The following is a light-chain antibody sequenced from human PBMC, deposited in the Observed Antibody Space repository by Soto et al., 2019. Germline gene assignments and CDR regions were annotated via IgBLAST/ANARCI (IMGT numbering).Light chain of an antibody. V-gene: IGKV3-20*01. CDR3: QQYVSWT. CDR2: GTS. CDR1: QTISSND. J-gene: IGKJ1*01. Sequence: EIVLTQSPGTLSVSPGERATLSCRASQTISSNDLAWYQQKPGQAPSLLIYGTSRRATAIPDRFSGSGYGTDFTLIISRLERQETAIYYYQQYVSWTFGQANKVEIK.